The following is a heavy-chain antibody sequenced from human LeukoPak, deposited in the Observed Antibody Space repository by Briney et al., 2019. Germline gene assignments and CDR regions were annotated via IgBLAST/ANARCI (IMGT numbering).Heavy chain of an antibody. J-gene: IGHJ3*02. V-gene: IGHV3-30*18. CDR1: GFTFSSYG. CDR3: AKDADYGDYHDAFDI. Sequence: GGSLRLSCAASGFTFSSYGMHWVPQAPGKGLEWVAVISYDGSNKYYADSVKGRFTISRDNSKNTLYLQMNSLRAEDTAVYYCAKDADYGDYHDAFDIWGQGTMVTVSS. D-gene: IGHD4-17*01. CDR2: ISYDGSNK.